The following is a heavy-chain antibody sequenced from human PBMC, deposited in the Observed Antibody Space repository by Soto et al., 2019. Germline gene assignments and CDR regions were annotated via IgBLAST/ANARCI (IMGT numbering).Heavy chain of an antibody. CDR1: GDSISTGNYY. Sequence: SETLSLTCSVPGDSISTGNYYWGWIRLPPGKGPEWLGNIYYTGNTYYNPSLESRVTMSVDTSKNQFSLSLNSLTAADTAVYYCARSRSLSAAVPKWLDPWGQGTLVTVSS. D-gene: IGHD6-13*01. CDR2: IYYTGNT. V-gene: IGHV4-39*01. J-gene: IGHJ5*02. CDR3: ARSRSLSAAVPKWLDP.